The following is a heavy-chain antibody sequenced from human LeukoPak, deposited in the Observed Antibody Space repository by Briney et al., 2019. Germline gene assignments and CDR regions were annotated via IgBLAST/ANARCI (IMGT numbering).Heavy chain of an antibody. CDR1: GGSISSSNW. Sequence: SETLSLTCAVSGGSISSSNWWSWVRQPPGKGLEWIGEIYHSGSTNYNPSLKSRVTISVDTSKSQFSLKLNSVTAADTAVYYCARMGQQLADYWGQGTLVTVST. CDR3: ARMGQQLADY. D-gene: IGHD6-13*01. CDR2: IYHSGST. V-gene: IGHV4-4*02. J-gene: IGHJ4*02.